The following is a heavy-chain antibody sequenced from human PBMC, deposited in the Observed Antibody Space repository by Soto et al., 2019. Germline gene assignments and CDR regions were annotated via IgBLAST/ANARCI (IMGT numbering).Heavy chain of an antibody. CDR2: ISSSSSYI. D-gene: IGHD2-2*01. V-gene: IGHV3-21*01. J-gene: IGHJ6*03. CDR3: ARGFDCSSTSCRNYYYYYMDV. Sequence: GGSLRLSCAASGFTFSSYSMNWVRQAPGKGLEWVSSISSSSSYIYYADSVKGRFTISRDNAKNSLYLQMNSLRAEDTAVYYCARGFDCSSTSCRNYYYYYMDVWGKGTTVTVSS. CDR1: GFTFSSYS.